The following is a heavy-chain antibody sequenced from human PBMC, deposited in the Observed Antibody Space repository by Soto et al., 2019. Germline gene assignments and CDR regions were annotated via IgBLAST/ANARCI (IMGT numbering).Heavy chain of an antibody. Sequence: EVQLVESGGGLVQPGGSLRLSCEASGFTFSEYWMHWVRQVPGKGLVWVSRLKSDGTYTDYADSVRGRFTISRDSAKNTVFLQMNNLRVEDTPIYYCEISNWPVGNYWGQGILVTVSS. J-gene: IGHJ4*02. CDR1: GFTFSEYW. CDR2: LKSDGTYT. D-gene: IGHD1-20*01. V-gene: IGHV3-74*01. CDR3: EISNWPVGNY.